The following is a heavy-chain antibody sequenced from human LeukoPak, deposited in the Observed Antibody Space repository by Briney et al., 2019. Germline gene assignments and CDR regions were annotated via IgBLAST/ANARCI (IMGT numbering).Heavy chain of an antibody. CDR1: GFIFSNYE. J-gene: IGHJ6*04. D-gene: IGHD6-19*01. Sequence: GGSLRLSCVASGFIFSNYEMNWVRQAPGKGLEWLSYISSSGSTIYYAGCVKGRFTISRDNAKKSLYLQMNSLRAEDTAVYFCARSDEITVADSYYYYAMDVWGKGTTVTVSS. V-gene: IGHV3-48*03. CDR2: ISSSGSTI. CDR3: ARSDEITVADSYYYYAMDV.